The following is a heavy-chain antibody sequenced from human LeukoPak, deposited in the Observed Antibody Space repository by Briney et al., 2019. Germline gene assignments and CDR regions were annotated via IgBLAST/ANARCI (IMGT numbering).Heavy chain of an antibody. Sequence: QTGGSLRLSCAASGSTFSTSWMAWIRQAPGKGLDWLGNINPDGSTINYVDSVKGRFTFSRDNAKNSLYLQMNSLRAEDTAVFYCARDSGYNAFDIWGQGTMVTVSS. V-gene: IGHV3-7*01. CDR3: ARDSGYNAFDI. D-gene: IGHD5-12*01. CDR2: INPDGSTI. CDR1: GSTFSTSW. J-gene: IGHJ3*02.